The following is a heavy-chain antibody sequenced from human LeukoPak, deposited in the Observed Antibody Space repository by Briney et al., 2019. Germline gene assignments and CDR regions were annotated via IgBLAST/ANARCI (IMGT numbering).Heavy chain of an antibody. CDR1: GFTFSSYS. CDR2: ISSSSSYI. J-gene: IGHJ5*02. V-gene: IGHV3-21*01. Sequence: GGSLRLSCAASGFTFSSYSMNWVRQSPGKGLEWVSSISSSSSYIYYADSVKGRFTISRDNAKNSLYLQMNSLRAEVTAVYYCARFGSWWFDPWGQGTLVTVSS. CDR3: ARFGSWWFDP. D-gene: IGHD6-6*01.